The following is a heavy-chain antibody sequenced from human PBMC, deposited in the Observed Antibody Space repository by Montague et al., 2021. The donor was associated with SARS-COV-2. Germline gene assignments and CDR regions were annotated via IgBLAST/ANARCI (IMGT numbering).Heavy chain of an antibody. CDR1: GFAFSNYG. CDR3: ARGFGSKTSGTCDV. D-gene: IGHD3-10*01. V-gene: IGHV3-21*01. J-gene: IGHJ3*01. CDR2: IGSSSSDK. Sequence: SLRLSCAASGFAFSNYGMNWVRQAPGKGLEWVSFIGSSSSDKYYGDSVKGRFTISRDNARNSLYLQMNNLRAEDTAVYFCARGFGSKTSGTCDVWGQGTGVIVSS.